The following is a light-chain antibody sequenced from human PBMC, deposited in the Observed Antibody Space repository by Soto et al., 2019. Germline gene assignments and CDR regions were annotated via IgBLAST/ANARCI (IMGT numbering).Light chain of an antibody. CDR3: SSYAGSNNVV. J-gene: IGLJ2*01. CDR2: EVS. Sequence: QSALTQPPSASGSPGQSVTISCTGTSSDVGGYNYVSWYQQHPGKAPKLMIYEVSKRPSGVPDRFSGSKSGNTASLTVSGLQAEDEADDYCSSYAGSNNVVFGGGTTLTVL. CDR1: SSDVGGYNY. V-gene: IGLV2-8*01.